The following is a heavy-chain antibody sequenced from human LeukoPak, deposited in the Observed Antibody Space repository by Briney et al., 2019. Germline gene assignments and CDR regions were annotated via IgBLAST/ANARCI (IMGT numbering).Heavy chain of an antibody. CDR1: GYTFTSYY. CDR2: INPSGGST. CDR3: ARTTYYYDSSGYYNFDY. D-gene: IGHD3-22*01. J-gene: IGHJ4*02. V-gene: IGHV1-46*01. Sequence: ASVKVSCKAPGYTFTSYYMHWVRQAPGQGLEWMGIINPSGGSTSYAQKFQGRVTMTRDTSTSTVYMELSSLRSEDTAVYYCARTTYYYDSSGYYNFDYWGQGTLVTVSS.